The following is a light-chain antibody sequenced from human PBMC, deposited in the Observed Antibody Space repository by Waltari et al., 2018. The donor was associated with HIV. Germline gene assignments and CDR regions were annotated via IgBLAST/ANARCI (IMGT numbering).Light chain of an antibody. J-gene: IGKJ1*01. CDR3: QQYYSSPWT. CDR2: WAS. V-gene: IGKV4-1*01. Sequence: DIVMTQSPASLAVSLGERATINCKSSQSVLYSSSNRNYLAWYQQKPGQPPKLLIYWASTRESGVPDRFSGSGSGTDFTLTISSLQAEDVAVYYCQQYYSSPWTFGQGTKVEIK. CDR1: QSVLYSSSNRNY.